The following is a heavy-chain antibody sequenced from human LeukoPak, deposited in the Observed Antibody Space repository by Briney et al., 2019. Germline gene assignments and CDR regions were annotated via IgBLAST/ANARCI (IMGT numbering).Heavy chain of an antibody. V-gene: IGHV1-69*13. CDR3: ARLPQLGYCSSTSRYEHFDY. CDR2: IIPIFGTA. D-gene: IGHD2-2*01. J-gene: IGHJ4*02. CDR1: GGTFSSYA. Sequence: ASVKVSCKASGGTFSSYAISWVRQAPGQGLEWMGGIIPIFGTANYAQRFQGRVTITADESTSTAYMELSSLRSEDTAVYYCARLPQLGYCSSTSRYEHFDYWGQGTLVTVSS.